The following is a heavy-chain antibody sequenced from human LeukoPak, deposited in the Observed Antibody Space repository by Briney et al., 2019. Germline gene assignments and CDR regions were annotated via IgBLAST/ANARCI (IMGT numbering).Heavy chain of an antibody. Sequence: SETLSLTCTVSGGSISSYYWSWIRQPPGKGLEWIGYIYYSGSTNYNPSLKSRVTISVDASRNQFSLKLSSVTAADTAVYYCARGWDTAGTGWFDPWGQGTLVTVSS. J-gene: IGHJ5*02. CDR1: GGSISSYY. CDR2: IYYSGST. V-gene: IGHV4-59*01. CDR3: ARGWDTAGTGWFDP. D-gene: IGHD1-1*01.